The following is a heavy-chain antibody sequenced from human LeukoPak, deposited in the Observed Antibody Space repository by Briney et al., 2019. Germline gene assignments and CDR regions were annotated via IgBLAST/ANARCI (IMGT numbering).Heavy chain of an antibody. D-gene: IGHD4-23*01. J-gene: IGHJ2*01. Sequence: SETLSLTCSVSGGSISSGRYYWSWIRQPGGKGLEWIGRIYTSGSTNYNPSLRSRVTISVDTSKNQFSLKLSSVTAADTAVYYCAREGVNSPHGYFDLWGRGTLVTVSS. CDR1: GGSISSGRYY. CDR2: IYTSGST. V-gene: IGHV4-61*02. CDR3: AREGVNSPHGYFDL.